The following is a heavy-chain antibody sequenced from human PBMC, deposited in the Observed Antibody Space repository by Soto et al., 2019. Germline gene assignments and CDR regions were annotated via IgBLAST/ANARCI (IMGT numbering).Heavy chain of an antibody. Sequence: ASVKVSCKASGYTFTSYDINWVRQATGQGLEWMGLMNPNSGNTGYAQKFQGRVTMTRNTSISTAYMELSSLRSEDTAVYYCARVYGFYYYYYMDVWGKGTTVTVSS. V-gene: IGHV1-8*01. CDR2: MNPNSGNT. CDR1: GYTFTSYD. CDR3: ARVYGFYYYYYMDV. D-gene: IGHD2-8*02. J-gene: IGHJ6*03.